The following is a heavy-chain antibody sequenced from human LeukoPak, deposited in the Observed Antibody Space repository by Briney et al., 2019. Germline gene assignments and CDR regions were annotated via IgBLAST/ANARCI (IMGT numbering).Heavy chain of an antibody. D-gene: IGHD2-15*01. CDR1: GFTFSSYS. CDR3: AKGVSSWQPSHFDY. Sequence: GGSLRLSCAASGFTFSSYSMNWVRQAPGKGLEWVSGISGSGDSTYYADSVKGRFTISRDNSKNTLYLQMNSLRAEDTAVYYCAKGVSSWQPSHFDYWGQGTLVTVSS. J-gene: IGHJ4*02. CDR2: ISGSGDST. V-gene: IGHV3-23*01.